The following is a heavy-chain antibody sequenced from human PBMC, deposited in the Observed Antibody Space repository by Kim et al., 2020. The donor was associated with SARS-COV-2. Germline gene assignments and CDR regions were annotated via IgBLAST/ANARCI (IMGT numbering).Heavy chain of an antibody. CDR3: VISPLYEVA. J-gene: IGHJ5*02. CDR1: GDCVSSNSAS. D-gene: IGHD2-8*01. Sequence: SQTLSLTCANSGDCVSSNSASWNWIRQSPSRGLEWLGRPYYRSKWNNDYAVSVKSRITITVDTFKNHFSLPLNSVTPEVTAVYYCVISPLYEVAWGQGVL. V-gene: IGHV6-1*01. CDR2: PYYRSKWNN.